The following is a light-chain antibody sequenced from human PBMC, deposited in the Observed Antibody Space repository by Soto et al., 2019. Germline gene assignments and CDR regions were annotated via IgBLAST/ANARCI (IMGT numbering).Light chain of an antibody. CDR2: EVT. V-gene: IGLV2-14*01. Sequence: QAASVSGSPGQSITISCTGTSSDVGGYNYVSWYQQHPGKAPKLIIYEVTNRPSGVSNRFSGSKSGNTASLTISGLQAEDEADYYCNSYTTTSSWVFGGGTKVTVL. CDR1: SSDVGGYNY. CDR3: NSYTTTSSWV. J-gene: IGLJ3*02.